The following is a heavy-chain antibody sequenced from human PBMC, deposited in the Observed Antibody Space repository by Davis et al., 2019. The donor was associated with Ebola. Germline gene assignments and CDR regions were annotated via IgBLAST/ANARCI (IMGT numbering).Heavy chain of an antibody. V-gene: IGHV3-30*03. Sequence: PGGSLRLSCAASGFTFSSHGIHWVRQAPGKGLEWLAVVSSDGRIKYYADSVRGRFTISRDSSKNMVYLQVNSLRIEDTAMYYCARGPRPDWYFDLWGRGTQVTVSA. CDR2: VSSDGRIK. J-gene: IGHJ2*01. CDR3: ARGPRPDWYFDL. CDR1: GFTFSSHG.